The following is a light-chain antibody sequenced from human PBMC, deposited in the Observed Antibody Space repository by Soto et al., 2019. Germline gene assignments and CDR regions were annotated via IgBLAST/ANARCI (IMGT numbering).Light chain of an antibody. CDR1: QVITNY. CDR3: QQYENLPYT. J-gene: IGKJ2*01. CDR2: DTS. Sequence: DIQLTQSASSLSASVGDRVTITCQASQVITNYLNWYQQKPGKAPKLLIYDTSTLEIGVPSRFSGSGSGTDFTFTISGLQPEDIATYFCQQYENLPYTFGQGTKVNIK. V-gene: IGKV1-33*01.